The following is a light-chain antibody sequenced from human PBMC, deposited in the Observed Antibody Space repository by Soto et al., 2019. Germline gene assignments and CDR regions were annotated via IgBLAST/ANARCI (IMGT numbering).Light chain of an antibody. Sequence: HSALTQPASVSGSPGQSITISCTGTSRDVGGYNYVSWYQQHPGKAPKLMIYDVSNWPSGVSNRFSGSNSGNTASLTISGLQAEDEADYYCSSYTSSSTLHVFGTGTKVTVL. V-gene: IGLV2-14*01. J-gene: IGLJ1*01. CDR1: SRDVGGYNY. CDR2: DVS. CDR3: SSYTSSSTLHV.